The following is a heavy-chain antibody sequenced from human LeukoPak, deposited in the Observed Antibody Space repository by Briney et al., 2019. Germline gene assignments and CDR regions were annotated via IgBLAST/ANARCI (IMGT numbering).Heavy chain of an antibody. J-gene: IGHJ4*02. CDR3: AKGPLYCSGASCYSVDY. CDR2: ISRSSNNT. V-gene: IGHV3-23*01. Sequence: PGRSLRLSCAASGYTFSAYSMSWVRQAPGKGLEWVSTISRSSNNTYYAESVKGRFTISRDNSRTTLSLHMSSLRGDDTAVYYCAKGPLYCSGASCYSVDYWGQGTLVTVSS. CDR1: GYTFSAYS. D-gene: IGHD2-15*01.